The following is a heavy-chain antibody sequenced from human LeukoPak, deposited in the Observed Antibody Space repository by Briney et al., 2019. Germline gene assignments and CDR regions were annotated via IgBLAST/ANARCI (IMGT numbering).Heavy chain of an antibody. D-gene: IGHD3-10*01. V-gene: IGHV3-30-3*01. CDR2: ISYDGSNK. CDR3: ARVGSGSYYSGY. Sequence: GSLRLSCAASGFTFSSYAMHWVRQAPGQGLEWVAVISYDGSNKYYADSVKGRFTISRDNSKNTLYLQMNSLRAEDTAVYYCARVGSGSYYSGYWGQGTPVTVSS. J-gene: IGHJ4*02. CDR1: GFTFSSYA.